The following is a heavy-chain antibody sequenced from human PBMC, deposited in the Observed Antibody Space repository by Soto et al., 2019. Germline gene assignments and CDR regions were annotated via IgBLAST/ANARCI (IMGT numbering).Heavy chain of an antibody. J-gene: IGHJ5*02. CDR3: ARDYCSGGSCYGSNWFDP. D-gene: IGHD2-15*01. Sequence: SETLSLTSTASSSSINRDAFFCSGIRQLPGKGLEWIGYIYYSGSTYYNPSLKSRVTISVDASKNQFSLKLSSVTAADTAVYYCARDYCSGGSCYGSNWFDPWGQGTLVT. CDR1: SSSINRDAFF. V-gene: IGHV4-30-4*01. CDR2: IYYSGST.